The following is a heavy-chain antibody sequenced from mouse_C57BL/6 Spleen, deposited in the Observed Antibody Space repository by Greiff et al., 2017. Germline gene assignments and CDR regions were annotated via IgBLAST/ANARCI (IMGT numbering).Heavy chain of an antibody. V-gene: IGHV1-82*01. CDR3: ARGYCGSSPWFAY. D-gene: IGHD1-1*01. Sequence: VKLQQSGPELVKPGASVKISCKASGYAFSSSWMNWVKQRPGKGLEWIGRIYPGDGDTNYNGKFKGKATLTADKSSSTAYMRLSSLTSEDSAVYFCARGYCGSSPWFAYWGQGTLVTVSA. CDR1: GYAFSSSW. CDR2: IYPGDGDT. J-gene: IGHJ3*01.